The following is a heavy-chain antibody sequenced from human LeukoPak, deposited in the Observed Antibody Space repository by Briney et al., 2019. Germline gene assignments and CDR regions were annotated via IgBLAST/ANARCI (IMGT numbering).Heavy chain of an antibody. CDR3: AVNPYYYDISGYYYLLFY. V-gene: IGHV1-69*01. J-gene: IGHJ4*02. CDR1: GGTFSSYA. CDR2: IIPIFGTA. D-gene: IGHD3-22*01. Sequence: SVKVSCKASGGTFSSYAISWVRQAPGQGLEWMGGIIPIFGTANYAQKFQGRVTITADESTSTAYMELSSLRSEATAVYYCAVNPYYYDISGYYYLLFYWGQGTLVTVYS.